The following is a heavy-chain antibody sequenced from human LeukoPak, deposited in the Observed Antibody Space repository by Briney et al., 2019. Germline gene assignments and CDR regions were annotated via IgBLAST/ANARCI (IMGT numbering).Heavy chain of an antibody. CDR3: ARAMELEPDAFDI. V-gene: IGHV1-69*05. J-gene: IGHJ3*02. D-gene: IGHD1-1*01. Sequence: ASVKVSCKASGGTFSSYAISWVRQAPGQGLEWMGGIIPIFGTANYAQKFQGRVTITTDESTSTAYMELSSLRSEDTAVYYCARAMELEPDAFDIWGQGTMATVSS. CDR1: GGTFSSYA. CDR2: IIPIFGTA.